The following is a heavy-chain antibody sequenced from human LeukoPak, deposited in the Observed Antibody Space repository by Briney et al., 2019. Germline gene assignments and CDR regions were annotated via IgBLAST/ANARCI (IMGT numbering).Heavy chain of an antibody. CDR3: GRGKTTVTD. D-gene: IGHD4-17*01. CDR1: GFSFSGYS. CDR2: MNPDGSST. J-gene: IGHJ4*02. V-gene: IGHV3-74*01. Sequence: GGSLRLSCAASGFSFSGYSMNWVRQAPGKGPVWVSRMNPDGSSTTYADSVKGRFTISRDNAKKMLYLEMNSLRVEDTAVYYCGRGKTTVTDWGQGTLVTVSS.